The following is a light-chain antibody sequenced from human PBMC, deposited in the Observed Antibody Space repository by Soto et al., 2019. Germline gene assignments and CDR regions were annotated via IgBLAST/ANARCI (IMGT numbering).Light chain of an antibody. CDR2: EVS. V-gene: IGLV2-14*01. CDR3: ASYTGTNILL. J-gene: IGLJ2*01. CDR1: SSDVGGYNY. Sequence: QSALTQPASVSGSPGQSITISCTGTSSDVGGYNYVSWFQQFPGEVPRLIIFEVSNRPSGVSDRFSGSKSGNTASLTISGLQAEDEAAYYCASYTGTNILLFGGGTKLTVL.